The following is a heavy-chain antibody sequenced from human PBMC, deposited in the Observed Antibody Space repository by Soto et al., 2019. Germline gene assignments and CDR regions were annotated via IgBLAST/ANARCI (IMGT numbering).Heavy chain of an antibody. CDR3: AREGLMEGYGYYGMDV. Sequence: SETLSLTCAVYGGSFSGYYWSWIRQPPGKGLEWIGEINHSGSTNYNPSLKSRVTISVDTSKNQFSLKLSSVTAADTAVYYCAREGLMEGYGYYGMDVWGQGTTVTVSS. V-gene: IGHV4-34*01. CDR2: INHSGST. D-gene: IGHD5-18*01. CDR1: GGSFSGYY. J-gene: IGHJ6*02.